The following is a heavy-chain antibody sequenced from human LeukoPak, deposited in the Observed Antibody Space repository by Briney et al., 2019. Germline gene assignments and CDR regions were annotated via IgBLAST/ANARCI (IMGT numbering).Heavy chain of an antibody. D-gene: IGHD6-13*01. CDR1: GFTFSSYG. Sequence: GRSRRLSCAASGFTFSSYGMHWVRQAPGKGLEWVAVIGCEGSNKYYADSVKGRFTISRDNSKNTLYLQMTSLRDEDTAVYYCARERGIAAAAAFDYWGQGTLVTVSS. V-gene: IGHV3-33*01. CDR3: ARERGIAAAAAFDY. J-gene: IGHJ4*02. CDR2: IGCEGSNK.